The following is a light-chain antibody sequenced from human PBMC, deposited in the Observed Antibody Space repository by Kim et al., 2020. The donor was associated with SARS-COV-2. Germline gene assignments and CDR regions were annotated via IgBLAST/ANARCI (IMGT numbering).Light chain of an antibody. V-gene: IGKV1-6*01. CDR3: QQDHNYPRT. CDR2: AAT. Sequence: SATVCSRVTITCRASQAIRNDLGWYQQRPGKAPRLLIFAATALQSRVPSRFSGSGSGTEFILTINNLQPEDFATYFCQQDHNYPRTFGQGTTVEIK. CDR1: QAIRND. J-gene: IGKJ1*01.